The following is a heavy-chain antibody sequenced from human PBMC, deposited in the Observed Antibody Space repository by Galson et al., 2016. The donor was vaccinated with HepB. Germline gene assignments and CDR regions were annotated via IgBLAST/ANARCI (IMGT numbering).Heavy chain of an antibody. CDR2: ISSNSNYI. D-gene: IGHD2/OR15-2a*01. J-gene: IGHJ3*02. Sequence: SLRLSCAASGFTFSHAWMSWVRQAPGKGLEWVSSISSNSNYIYYADSVKGLFTISRDNAKNSLYLQMNSLRVEDTAVYYCARDPYSMRVDVNDAFDIWGQGTTVTVSS. CDR3: ARDPYSMRVDVNDAFDI. V-gene: IGHV3-21*06. CDR1: GFTFSHAW.